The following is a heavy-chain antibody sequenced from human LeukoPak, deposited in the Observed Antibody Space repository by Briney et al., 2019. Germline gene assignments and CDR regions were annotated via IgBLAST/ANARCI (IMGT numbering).Heavy chain of an antibody. CDR1: GYTFTSYD. V-gene: IGHV1-2*02. CDR3: ARDYYGRQLGNWFDP. CDR2: MNPNSGGT. J-gene: IGHJ5*02. Sequence: ASVKVSCKASGYTFTSYDINWVRQATGQGLEWMGWMNPNSGGTNYAQKFQGRVTMTRDTSISTAYMELSRLRSDDTAVYYCARDYYGRQLGNWFDPWGQGTLVTVSS. D-gene: IGHD3-10*02.